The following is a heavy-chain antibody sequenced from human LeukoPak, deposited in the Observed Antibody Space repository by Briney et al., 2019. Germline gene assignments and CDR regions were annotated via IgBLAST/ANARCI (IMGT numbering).Heavy chain of an antibody. V-gene: IGHV3-13*01. D-gene: IGHD3-10*01. Sequence: GGSLRLSCAASGFTLSNYDMHWVRQGTGEGLEWVSMIYRAGDTYYPDSVKGRFTVSRDYAKNSFYLQMNSLRAGDTAVYYCAREMSGSNDAFDIWGQGTMVTVSS. CDR3: AREMSGSNDAFDI. CDR1: GFTLSNYD. J-gene: IGHJ3*02. CDR2: IYRAGDT.